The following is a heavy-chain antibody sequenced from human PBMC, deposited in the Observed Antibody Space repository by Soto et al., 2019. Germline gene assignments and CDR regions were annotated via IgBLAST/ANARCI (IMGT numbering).Heavy chain of an antibody. J-gene: IGHJ3*02. CDR2: IIPIFGTA. Sequence: ASVKVSCKASGGTFSSYAISWVRQAPGQGLEWMGGIIPIFGTANYAQKFQGSVTITEDESTSTAYMELSSLRSEDTAVYYCARHGVFLAFDIWGQGTMVTVSS. CDR3: ARHGVFLAFDI. V-gene: IGHV1-69*13. CDR1: GGTFSSYA. D-gene: IGHD3-10*01.